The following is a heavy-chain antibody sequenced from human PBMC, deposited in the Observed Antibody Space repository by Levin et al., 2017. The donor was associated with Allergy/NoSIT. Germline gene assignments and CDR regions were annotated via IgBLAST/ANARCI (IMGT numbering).Heavy chain of an antibody. CDR1: GGSISSSSYY. Sequence: SETLSLTCTVSGGSISSSSYYWGWIRQPPGKGLEWIGSIYYSGSTYYNPSLKSRVTISVDTSKNQFSLKLSSVTAADTAVYYCATPGEGSGSYYASFDYWGQGTLVTVSS. CDR3: ATPGEGSGSYYASFDY. J-gene: IGHJ4*02. V-gene: IGHV4-39*01. D-gene: IGHD3-10*01. CDR2: IYYSGST.